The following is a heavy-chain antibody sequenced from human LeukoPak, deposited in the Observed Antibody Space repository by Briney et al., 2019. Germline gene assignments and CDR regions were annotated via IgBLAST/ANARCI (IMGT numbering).Heavy chain of an antibody. V-gene: IGHV3-23*01. CDR3: ARAYSSSGRVDFKYYYYYYYMDV. CDR1: GFTFSSYA. D-gene: IGHD6-6*01. CDR2: ITSSGGGT. J-gene: IGHJ6*03. Sequence: GGSLRLSCAASGFTFSSYAMSWVRQAPGKGLEWVSGITSSGGGTYYASSVKGRFTISRDNSKNTLYLQMNSLRAEDTAVYYCARAYSSSGRVDFKYYYYYYYMDVWGKGTTVTVSS.